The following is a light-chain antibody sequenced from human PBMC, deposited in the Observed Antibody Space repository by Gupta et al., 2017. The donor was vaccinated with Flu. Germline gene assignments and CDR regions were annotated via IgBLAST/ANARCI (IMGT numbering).Light chain of an antibody. Sequence: DIVMTQSPLSSRVTIRQPASISCRSSQRLVHSDGNTYLSLLQQRPCQPPRLLIYKISNRLSGVPVRFSGRGAGTDFTLKIIKVEAVDVGFYYCMLATQFPRTFGQGTKVEIK. CDR3: MLATQFPRT. J-gene: IGKJ1*01. V-gene: IGKV2-24*01. CDR2: KIS. CDR1: QRLVHSDGNTY.